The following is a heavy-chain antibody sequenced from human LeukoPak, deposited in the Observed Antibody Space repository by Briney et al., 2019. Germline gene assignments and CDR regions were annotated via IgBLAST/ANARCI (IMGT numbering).Heavy chain of an antibody. Sequence: GGSLRLSCAASGFTVSSNYMSWVRQAPGKGLEGVSVIYSGGSTYYADSVKGRFTISRDNSKNTLYLQMNSLRAEDTAVYYCARDRSSSWYLFDYWGQGTLVTVSS. CDR1: GFTVSSNY. J-gene: IGHJ4*02. D-gene: IGHD6-13*01. V-gene: IGHV3-66*01. CDR2: IYSGGST. CDR3: ARDRSSSWYLFDY.